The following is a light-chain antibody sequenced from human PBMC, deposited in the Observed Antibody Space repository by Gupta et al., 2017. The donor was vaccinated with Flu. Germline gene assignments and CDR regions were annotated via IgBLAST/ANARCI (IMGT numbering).Light chain of an antibody. CDR1: SSDVGGYSF. CDR2: DVS. J-gene: IGLJ2*01. CDR3: SSYAGTNNLV. V-gene: IGLV2-8*01. Sequence: SSDVGGYSFVSWYQQHSGKAPKLMIYDVSKRPSGAPVRFSGSRSGNTASLTVSGLQAEDEADYYCSSYAGTNNLVFGGGTRLTVL.